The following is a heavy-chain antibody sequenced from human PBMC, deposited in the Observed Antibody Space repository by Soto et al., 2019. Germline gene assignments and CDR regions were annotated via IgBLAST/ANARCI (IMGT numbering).Heavy chain of an antibody. D-gene: IGHD6-13*01. CDR1: GGSISSSSYY. CDR2: IYYSGST. CDR3: ARHVSSSWYYYYYGMDV. J-gene: IGHJ6*02. V-gene: IGHV4-39*01. Sequence: SETLSLTCTVSGGSISSSSYYWGWIRQPPGKGLEWIGSIYYSGSTYYNPSLKSRVTISVDTSKNQFSLKLSSVTAADTAVYYCARHVSSSWYYYYYGMDVWGQGTTVTSP.